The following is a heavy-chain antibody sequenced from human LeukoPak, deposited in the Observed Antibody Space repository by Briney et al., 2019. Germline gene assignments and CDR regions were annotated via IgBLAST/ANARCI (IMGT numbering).Heavy chain of an antibody. J-gene: IGHJ4*02. CDR2: IYYSGST. CDR1: GGSISSSSYY. CDR3: AREHPVNGDYGGPGYYFDY. Sequence: PSETLSLTCTVSGGSISSSSYYWGWIRQPPGKGLEWIGSIYYSGSTYYNPSLKSRVTISVDTSKNQFSLKLSSVTAADTAVYYCAREHPVNGDYGGPGYYFDYWGQGTLVTVSS. D-gene: IGHD4-23*01. V-gene: IGHV4-39*07.